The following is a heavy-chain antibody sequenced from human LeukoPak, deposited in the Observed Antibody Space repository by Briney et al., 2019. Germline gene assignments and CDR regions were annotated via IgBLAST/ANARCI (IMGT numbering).Heavy chain of an antibody. CDR2: INPNSGGT. J-gene: IGHJ4*02. V-gene: IGHV1-2*02. CDR3: ASGYCSSTSCYFDY. D-gene: IGHD2-2*03. CDR1: GFTFTAYY. Sequence: ASVKVSCKASGFTFTAYYLHWVRQAPGQRLEWMGWINPNSGGTNYAQKFQGRVTITADKSTSTAYMELSSLRSEDTAVYYCASGYCSSTSCYFDYWGQGTLVTVSS.